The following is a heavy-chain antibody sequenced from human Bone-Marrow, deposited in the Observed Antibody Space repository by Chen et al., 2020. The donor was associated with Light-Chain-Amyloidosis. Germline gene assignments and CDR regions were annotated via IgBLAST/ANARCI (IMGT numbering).Heavy chain of an antibody. D-gene: IGHD5-12*01. V-gene: IGHV5-51*01. Sequence: EVQLEQSGLDVKKPGESLKISCKGAGYTFPNYWSGWVRQMPGQGLEWRGVIYPDDADASYRPSFEGQVTLSADKSITTAYLQWRSLKASDTAMYYCARRRDGYNFDYWGQGTLDTFS. J-gene: IGHJ4*02. CDR2: IYPDDADA. CDR3: ARRRDGYNFDY. CDR1: GYTFPNYW.